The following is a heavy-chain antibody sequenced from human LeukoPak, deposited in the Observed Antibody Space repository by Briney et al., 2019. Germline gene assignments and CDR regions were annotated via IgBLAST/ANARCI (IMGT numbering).Heavy chain of an antibody. V-gene: IGHV3-23*01. D-gene: IGHD2-2*01. CDR2: ISGSGGST. CDR1: GFTFSSYA. CDR3: ARDRRCSSTSCYYFDY. J-gene: IGHJ4*02. Sequence: GGSLRLSCAASGFTFSSYAMSWVRQAPGKGLEWVSAISGSGGSTYYADSVKGRFTISRDNAKNSLYLQMNSLRAEDTAVYYCARDRRCSSTSCYYFDYWGPGTLVTVSS.